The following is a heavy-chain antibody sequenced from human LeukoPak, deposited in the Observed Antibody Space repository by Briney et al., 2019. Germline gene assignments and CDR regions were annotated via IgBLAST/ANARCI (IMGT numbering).Heavy chain of an antibody. CDR3: ARANDPLNCGGDCYFDY. CDR1: GGTFSSYA. V-gene: IGHV1-69*05. Sequence: GASVKVSCKASGGTFSSYAISWVRQDPGQGLEWMGRIIPIFGTANYAQKFQGRVTITTDESTSTAYMELSSLRSEDTAVYYCARANDPLNCGGDCYFDYWGQGTLVTVSS. J-gene: IGHJ4*02. D-gene: IGHD2-21*02. CDR2: IIPIFGTA.